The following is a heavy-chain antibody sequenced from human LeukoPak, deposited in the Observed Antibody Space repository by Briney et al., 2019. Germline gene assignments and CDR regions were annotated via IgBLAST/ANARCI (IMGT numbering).Heavy chain of an antibody. CDR2: INDAGSHI. CDR1: GFMLSGSA. V-gene: IGHV3-21*01. D-gene: IGHD4-17*01. Sequence: GGSLRLSCAASGFMLSGSAMNWVRQAPGKGLEWVSSINDAGSHIYYTDSVKGRFTISRDNAKNSLYLQMNSLRAEDSALYYCARDPAHYLRYGYFDYWGQGTLDTVSS. CDR3: ARDPAHYLRYGYFDY. J-gene: IGHJ4*02.